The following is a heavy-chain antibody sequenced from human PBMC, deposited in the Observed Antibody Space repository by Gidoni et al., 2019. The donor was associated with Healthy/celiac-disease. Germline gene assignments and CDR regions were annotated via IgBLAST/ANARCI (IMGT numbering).Heavy chain of an antibody. CDR1: GFTFSSYA. D-gene: IGHD3-3*01. CDR3: ATSDYDFWSGYHYFGYYFDY. J-gene: IGHJ4*02. Sequence: EVQLLESGGGLVQPGGSLRLSCAASGFTFSSYAMSWVRQAPGKGLEWVSAISGSGGSTYYADSVKGRFTISRDNSKNTLYLQMNSLRAEDTAVYYCATSDYDFWSGYHYFGYYFDYWGQGTLVTVSS. CDR2: ISGSGGST. V-gene: IGHV3-23*01.